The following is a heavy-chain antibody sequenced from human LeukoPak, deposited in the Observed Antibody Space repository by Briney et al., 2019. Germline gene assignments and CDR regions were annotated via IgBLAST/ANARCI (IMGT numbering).Heavy chain of an antibody. V-gene: IGHV3-30*02. CDR1: GFTFSSYG. Sequence: GGSLRLSCAASGFTFSSYGMHWVRQAPGKGLEWVTFIRYDGSDKYYADSVKGRFTISRDNSMNTLYLQMNGLRAEDTAFYYCAKDSSGSYNYFDYWGQGTLVTVSS. J-gene: IGHJ4*02. CDR3: AKDSSGSYNYFDY. D-gene: IGHD1-26*01. CDR2: IRYDGSDK.